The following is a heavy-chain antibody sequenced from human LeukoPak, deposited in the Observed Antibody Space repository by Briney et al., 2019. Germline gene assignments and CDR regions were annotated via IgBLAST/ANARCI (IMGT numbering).Heavy chain of an antibody. CDR2: INHSGST. Sequence: SETLSLTCAVYGGSFSGYYWSWIRQPPGKGLEWIGEINHSGSTYYNPSLKSRVTISVDTSKNQFSLKLSSVTAADTAVYYCATNLGMVRGVRYYFDYWGQGTLVTVSS. CDR1: GGSFSGYY. V-gene: IGHV4-34*01. D-gene: IGHD3-10*01. J-gene: IGHJ4*02. CDR3: ATNLGMVRGVRYYFDY.